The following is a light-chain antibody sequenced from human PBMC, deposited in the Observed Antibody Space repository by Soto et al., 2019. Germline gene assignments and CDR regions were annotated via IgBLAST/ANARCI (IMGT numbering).Light chain of an antibody. CDR1: PTIPTSY. CDR3: QHYGSSLWT. CDR2: AAS. V-gene: IGKV3-20*01. Sequence: PGERATLSFRACPTIPTSYLAWYQQNPGQAPRLLIYAASTRATGIPDRFRGSGTGTDFTLTISRLEAEDSAVYYCQHYGSSLWTFGQGTKVEIK. J-gene: IGKJ1*01.